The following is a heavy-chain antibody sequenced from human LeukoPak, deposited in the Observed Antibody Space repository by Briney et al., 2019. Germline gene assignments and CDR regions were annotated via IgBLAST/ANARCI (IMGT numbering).Heavy chain of an antibody. D-gene: IGHD6-6*01. V-gene: IGHV4-28*01. CDR2: IYYSGTT. J-gene: IGHJ5*02. CDR1: IYSISSTNW. CDR3: ASLARGGNWFDP. Sequence: SETLSLTCAVSIYSISSTNWWGWIRQPPGKGLEWIGNIYYSGTTYYNPSLKSRVTMSVDTSKNQFSLKLSSVTAADTAVYYCASLARGGNWFDPWGQGTLVTVSS.